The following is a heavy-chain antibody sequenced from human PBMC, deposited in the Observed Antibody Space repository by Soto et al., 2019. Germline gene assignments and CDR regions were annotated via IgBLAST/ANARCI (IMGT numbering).Heavy chain of an antibody. CDR2: IYYSGST. J-gene: IGHJ4*02. Sequence: SETLSLTCTVSGGSISSGDYYWSWIRQSPGKGLEWIGYIYYSGSTYHNPSLKSRVTISVDTPKNQFSLNLTSVTATDTAVYYCASLLGQLVVYWGQGTLVTVSS. V-gene: IGHV4-30-4*01. CDR3: ASLLGQLVVY. D-gene: IGHD6-6*01. CDR1: GGSISSGDYY.